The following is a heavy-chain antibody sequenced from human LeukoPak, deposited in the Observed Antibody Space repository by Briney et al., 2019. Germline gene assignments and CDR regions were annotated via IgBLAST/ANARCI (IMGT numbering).Heavy chain of an antibody. Sequence: GGSLRLSCAASGFAFSSYSMNWVRQAPGKGLEWVSSISSSSSYIYYADSVKGRFTISRDNSKNTLYLQMNSLRAEDTAVYYCAKDRYGDYYFDYWGQGTLVTVSS. CDR2: ISSSSSYI. D-gene: IGHD4-17*01. CDR3: AKDRYGDYYFDY. CDR1: GFAFSSYS. J-gene: IGHJ4*02. V-gene: IGHV3-21*04.